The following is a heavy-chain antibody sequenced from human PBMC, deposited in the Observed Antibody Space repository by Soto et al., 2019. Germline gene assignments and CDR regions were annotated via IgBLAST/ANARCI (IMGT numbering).Heavy chain of an antibody. CDR2: ISWNSGSI. D-gene: IGHD2-15*01. Sequence: DVQLVESGGGLVQPGRSLRLSCAASGFTFDDYAMHWVRQAPGKGLEWVSGISWNSGSIGYADSVKGRFTISRDNAKNSLYLQMNSLRAEDTALYYCAKVVERGGLFDTFDYWGQGTLVTVSS. CDR3: AKVVERGGLFDTFDY. CDR1: GFTFDDYA. J-gene: IGHJ4*02. V-gene: IGHV3-9*01.